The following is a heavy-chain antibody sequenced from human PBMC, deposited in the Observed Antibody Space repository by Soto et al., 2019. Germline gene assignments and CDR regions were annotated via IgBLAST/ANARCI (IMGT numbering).Heavy chain of an antibody. V-gene: IGHV3-53*01. CDR3: ARDSQLWSNDAFDM. J-gene: IGHJ3*02. Sequence: EVQLVESGGGLIQPGGSLRLSCAASGFTVSSNYMNWVRQAPGKGLEWVSVIYSAGSTYDADSVKGRFTISRDNSKNTLYLQMNSLRAEDTALYYCARDSQLWSNDAFDMWGQGTMVTVSS. CDR1: GFTVSSNY. CDR2: IYSAGST. D-gene: IGHD5-18*01.